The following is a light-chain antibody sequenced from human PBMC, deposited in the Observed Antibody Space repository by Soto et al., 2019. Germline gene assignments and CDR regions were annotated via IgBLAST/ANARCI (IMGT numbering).Light chain of an antibody. CDR2: AAS. J-gene: IGKJ5*01. Sequence: DIQLTQSPSFLSASEGDRVTITCRASQGISSYLAWYQQKPGKAPKLLMYAASTLQRGVPSRVSGSGSGTEFTLAISSLQPEDFATYYCQQFNDYPITVGQGTRLEIK. CDR1: QGISSY. CDR3: QQFNDYPIT. V-gene: IGKV1-9*01.